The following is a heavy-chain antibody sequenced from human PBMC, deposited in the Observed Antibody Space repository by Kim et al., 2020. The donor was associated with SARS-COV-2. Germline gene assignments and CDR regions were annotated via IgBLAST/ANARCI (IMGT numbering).Heavy chain of an antibody. CDR2: IDPSDSYT. D-gene: IGHD5-12*01. CDR1: GYSFTSYW. J-gene: IGHJ6*02. V-gene: IGHV5-10-1*01. CDR3: ARQREVATIAEGDYYYYGMDV. Sequence: GESLKISCKGSGYSFTSYWISWVRQMPGKGLEWMGRIDPSDSYTNYSPSFQGHVTISADKSISTAYLQWSSLKASDTAMYYCARQREVATIAEGDYYYYGMDVWGQGTTVTVSS.